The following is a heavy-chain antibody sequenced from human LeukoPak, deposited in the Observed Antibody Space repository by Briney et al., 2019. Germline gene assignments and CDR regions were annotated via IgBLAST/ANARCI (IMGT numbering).Heavy chain of an antibody. V-gene: IGHV3-30*04. D-gene: IGHD2/OR15-2a*01. CDR2: ISYDGNDK. CDR3: ARNMGLYYSYHYMDV. J-gene: IGHJ6*03. CDR1: AFSFSRYA. Sequence: PGGSLRLSCSASAFSFSRYAMHWVRQAPGKGLEWVAFISYDGNDKYYADSVKGRFTVSRDNSKNTLYLQMSSLRAEDTAVYYCARNMGLYYSYHYMDVWGKGTTVTVSS.